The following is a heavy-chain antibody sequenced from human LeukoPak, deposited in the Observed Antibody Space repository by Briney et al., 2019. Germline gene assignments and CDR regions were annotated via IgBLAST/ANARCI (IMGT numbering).Heavy chain of an antibody. D-gene: IGHD6-13*01. V-gene: IGHV3-21*01. J-gene: IGHJ4*02. CDR1: GLTFSSYN. Sequence: GGSLRLSCVASGLTFSSYNMNWVRQAPGKGLEWVSFISSSSNYIYYADSVKGRFTISRDNAKNSLLLQMNSLRAEDTAVYYCARDDGGSSWYCPDYWGQGTLVTVSS. CDR2: ISSSSNYI. CDR3: ARDDGGSSWYCPDY.